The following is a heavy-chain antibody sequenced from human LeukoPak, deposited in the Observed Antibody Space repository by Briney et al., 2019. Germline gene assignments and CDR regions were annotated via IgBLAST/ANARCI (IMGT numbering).Heavy chain of an antibody. CDR3: ARHRYCSGGSCYDGSNWFDP. V-gene: IGHV4-34*01. CDR1: GGSFSGYY. D-gene: IGHD2-15*01. Sequence: SSETLSLTCAVYGGSFSGYYWSWIRQPPGKGLEWSGEINHSGSTNYNPSLKSRVTISVDTSKNQFSLKLSSVTAADTAVYYCARHRYCSGGSCYDGSNWFDPWGQGTLVTVSS. J-gene: IGHJ5*02. CDR2: INHSGST.